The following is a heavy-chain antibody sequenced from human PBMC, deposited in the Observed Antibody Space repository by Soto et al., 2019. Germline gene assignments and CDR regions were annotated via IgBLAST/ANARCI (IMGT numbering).Heavy chain of an antibody. CDR3: ARHQDYGSGSYYRYGMDV. D-gene: IGHD3-10*01. J-gene: IGHJ6*02. CDR1: GGSISSSSYY. Sequence: SETLSLTCTVSGGSISSSSYYWGWIRQPPGKGLEWIGSIYYSGSTYYNPSLKSRVTISVDTSKNQFSLKMSSVTAADTALYYCARHQDYGSGSYYRYGMDVWGQGTTVT. V-gene: IGHV4-39*01. CDR2: IYYSGST.